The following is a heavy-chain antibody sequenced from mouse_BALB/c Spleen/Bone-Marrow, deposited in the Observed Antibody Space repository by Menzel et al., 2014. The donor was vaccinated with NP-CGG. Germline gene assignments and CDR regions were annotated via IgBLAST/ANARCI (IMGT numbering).Heavy chain of an antibody. Sequence: EVMLVESGGGLVKPGGSLKLSCAASGFAFSSYDMSWVRPTPEKRLEWVAYISSGGGSTYYPDTVKGRFTISRDNAKSTLYLQMSSLKSEDTAMYYCARQGYYDYGYAMDYWGQGTSVTVSS. CDR3: ARQGYYDYGYAMDY. D-gene: IGHD2-4*01. J-gene: IGHJ4*01. V-gene: IGHV5-12-1*01. CDR1: GFAFSSYD. CDR2: ISSGGGST.